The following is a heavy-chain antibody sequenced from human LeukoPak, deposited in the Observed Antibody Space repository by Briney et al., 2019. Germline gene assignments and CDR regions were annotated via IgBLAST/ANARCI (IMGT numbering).Heavy chain of an antibody. CDR2: IIPILGIA. J-gene: IGHJ4*02. V-gene: IGHV1-69*04. CDR3: ARAREEDGYNWPYY. D-gene: IGHD5-24*01. CDR1: GGTFSSYA. Sequence: GASVKVSRKASGGTFSSYAISWVRQAPGQGLEWMGRIIPILGIANYAQKFQGRVTITADKSTSTAYMELSSLRSEDTAVYYCARAREEDGYNWPYYWGQGTLVTVSS.